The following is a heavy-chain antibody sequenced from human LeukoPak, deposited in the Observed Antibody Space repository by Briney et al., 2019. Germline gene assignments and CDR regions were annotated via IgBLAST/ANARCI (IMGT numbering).Heavy chain of an antibody. V-gene: IGHV3-21*01. Sequence: GGSPRLSRAPSRFTLCSYSMKWVRQAPRRGVGWVSSICSSSSYIYSADSVKGRFTISRDNAKNSLYLQMNSLRAEDTAVYYCARGTGGSYYFDYWGQGTLVTASS. CDR2: ICSSSSYI. CDR1: RFTLCSYS. J-gene: IGHJ4*02. D-gene: IGHD1-26*01. CDR3: ARGTGGSYYFDY.